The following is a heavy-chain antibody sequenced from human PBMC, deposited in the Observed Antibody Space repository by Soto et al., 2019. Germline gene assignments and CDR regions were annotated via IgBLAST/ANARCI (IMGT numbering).Heavy chain of an antibody. J-gene: IGHJ6*02. D-gene: IGHD1-1*01. Sequence: SGPTLVNPTQTLTLTCTFSGFSLSTSGMRVSWIRQSPGKALEWLARIDWDDDKFYSTSLKTRLTVSKDTSKNQVVLTMTNMDPVDTGTYYCARMGTSYYYYALDVWGQGTTVIVSS. CDR2: IDWDDDK. CDR1: GFSLSTSGMR. V-gene: IGHV2-70*04. CDR3: ARMGTSYYYYALDV.